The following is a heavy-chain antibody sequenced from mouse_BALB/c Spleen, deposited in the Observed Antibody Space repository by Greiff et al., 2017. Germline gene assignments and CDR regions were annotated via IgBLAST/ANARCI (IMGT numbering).Heavy chain of an antibody. Sequence: VKLMESGPGLVAPSQTLSITCTVSGFSFTSYGVHWVRQPPGKGLEWLGVICACGSTNYNSALISRLSISKDNSTSPVFLKMHSLLTDDTAMYYCATDTHDYSGYYFDYWGQGTTLTVSA. J-gene: IGHJ2*01. CDR2: ICACGST. V-gene: IGHV2-9*02. D-gene: IGHD1-2*01. CDR3: ATDTHDYSGYYFDY. CDR1: GFSFTSYG.